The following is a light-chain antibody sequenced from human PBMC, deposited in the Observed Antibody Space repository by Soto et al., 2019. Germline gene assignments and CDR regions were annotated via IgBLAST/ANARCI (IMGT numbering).Light chain of an antibody. CDR3: QQYNNWPLT. CDR2: DAS. Sequence: EIVLTQSPATLSLSPGERATLSCRASQTVSSYLAWYQQKPGQTPRLLIYDASNRATGTPARFSGSGSGTDFTLTISSLEPEDFAVYYCQQYNNWPLTFGGGTKVEIK. CDR1: QTVSSY. V-gene: IGKV3-11*01. J-gene: IGKJ4*01.